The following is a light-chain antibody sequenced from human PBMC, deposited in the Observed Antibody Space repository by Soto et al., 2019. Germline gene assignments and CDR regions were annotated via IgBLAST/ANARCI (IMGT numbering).Light chain of an antibody. V-gene: IGLV2-14*01. CDR1: SSDVGNSDY. CDR3: ISFTTRATYV. J-gene: IGLJ1*01. Sequence: QSVLTQPASVSGSHGQSSTISCTGTSSDVGNSDYVSWYQQHPGKVPKLMIYDVSNRPSGVSNRFSGSKSGNTASLTISGLQAEDEADYYCISFTTRATYVFGTGTKSPS. CDR2: DVS.